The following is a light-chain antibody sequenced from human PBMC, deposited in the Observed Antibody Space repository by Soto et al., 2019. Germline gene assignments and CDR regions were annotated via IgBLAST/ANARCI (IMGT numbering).Light chain of an antibody. CDR3: SSCTSSSSLLYV. J-gene: IGLJ1*01. Sequence: QAVLTQPASVSASPAQSITIPCTGTSGDVGYYNYVSWYRQHPGKAPRLMIYEVNNRPSGVSNRFSGSKSGNPASLTISGLQAEDEADYYCSSCTSSSSLLYVFGTGTKVTV. CDR2: EVN. V-gene: IGLV2-14*01. CDR1: SGDVGYYNY.